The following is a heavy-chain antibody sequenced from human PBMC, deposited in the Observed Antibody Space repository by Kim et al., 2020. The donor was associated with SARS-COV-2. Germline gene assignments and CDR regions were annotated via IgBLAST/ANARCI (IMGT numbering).Heavy chain of an antibody. CDR2: IYDSGST. J-gene: IGHJ4*02. CDR1: GGSISSYC. CDR3: ARSDSGTYYNRPYGY. D-gene: IGHD3-10*01. V-gene: IGHV4-59*13. Sequence: SETLSLTCTVSGGSISSYCWSWIRQPPGKGLEWIGYIYDSGSTNYNPSLKSRVTISVDTSKNQFSLKLSSVTAADTAVYYCARSDSGTYYNRPYGYWGQGILVTVSS.